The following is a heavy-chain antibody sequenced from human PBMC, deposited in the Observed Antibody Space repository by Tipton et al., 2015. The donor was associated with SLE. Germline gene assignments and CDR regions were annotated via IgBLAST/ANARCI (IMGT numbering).Heavy chain of an antibody. Sequence: TLSLTCTVSGGSVSSYYWSWIRQPPGKGLEWIGQIDYNGDTNYNPSLKSRVTISSDTSQNQFSLKVTSVTADDTADYYCARDAGGYFVAWGQGNLVAVSS. V-gene: IGHV4-59*02. J-gene: IGHJ5*02. CDR1: GGSVSSYY. CDR3: ARDAGGYFVA. D-gene: IGHD1-26*01. CDR2: IDYNGDT.